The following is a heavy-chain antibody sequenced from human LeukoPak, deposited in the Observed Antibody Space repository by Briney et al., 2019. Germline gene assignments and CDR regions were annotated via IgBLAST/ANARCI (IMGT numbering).Heavy chain of an antibody. D-gene: IGHD1-1*01. CDR1: GFTVSSNY. CDR3: AKSPKTGFLFDY. J-gene: IGHJ4*02. Sequence: GGSLRLSCAASGFTVSSNYMSWVRQAPGKGLEWVSVIYGGVNTVYADSVQGRFIISRDNSKNTLYLQMSSLRAEDTAVYCCAKSPKTGFLFDYWGKGTLVTVSS. CDR2: IYGGVNT. V-gene: IGHV3-66*01.